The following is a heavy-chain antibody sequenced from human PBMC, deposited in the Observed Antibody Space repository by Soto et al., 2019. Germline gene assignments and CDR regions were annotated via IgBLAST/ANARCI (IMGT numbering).Heavy chain of an antibody. CDR1: GYSFTDYH. D-gene: IGHD2-8*01. CDR3: ARGHSTDCSNGVCSFFYNHEMDV. V-gene: IGHV1-2*04. CDR2: INPKSGGK. Sequence: ASVKVSCKVSGYSFTDYHIHWVRQAPGPGLEWLGRINPKSGGKSTAQKFQGWVTMTRDRSISTVYMELTRLRSDDTAVYFCARGHSTDCSNGVCSFFYNHEMDVRGQGTTVTVSS. J-gene: IGHJ6*02.